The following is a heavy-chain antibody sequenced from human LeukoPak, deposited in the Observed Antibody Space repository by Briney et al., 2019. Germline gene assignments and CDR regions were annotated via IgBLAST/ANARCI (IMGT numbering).Heavy chain of an antibody. CDR1: SGSLVNYY. CDR3: AREYSSSSGKALDF. Sequence: SETLSLTCTVSSGSLVNYYWNWLRQPAGKGLEWIGHIYTSGSTNYNPSLRSRVTMSVDASKNHFSLKLNSVTAAGTAFYYCAREYSSSSGKALDFWGQGTLVTVSS. V-gene: IGHV4-4*07. D-gene: IGHD6-6*01. CDR2: IYTSGST. J-gene: IGHJ4*02.